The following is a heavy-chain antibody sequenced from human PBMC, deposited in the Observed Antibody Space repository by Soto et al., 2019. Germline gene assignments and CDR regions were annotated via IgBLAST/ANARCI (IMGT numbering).Heavy chain of an antibody. Sequence: EVHLLESGGGLVQPGGSLILSCVASGFPFNNYAMNWVRQAPGKGLEWVSGLADGGDKKDDAGSVRGRFTISRDTSRNTLFLQMDSLRVEDTALYYCARRARDGFNAPIDYWGQGTLVTVSS. V-gene: IGHV3-23*01. CDR2: LADGGDKK. CDR3: ARRARDGFNAPIDY. D-gene: IGHD2-2*01. CDR1: GFPFNNYA. J-gene: IGHJ4*02.